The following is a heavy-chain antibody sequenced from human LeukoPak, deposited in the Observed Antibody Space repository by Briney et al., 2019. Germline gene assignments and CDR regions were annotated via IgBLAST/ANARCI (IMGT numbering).Heavy chain of an antibody. CDR1: GFTFSSYS. CDR2: IWYDGSNK. Sequence: GGSLRLSCAASGFTFSSYSMNWVRQAPGKGLEWVAVIWYDGSNKYYADSVKGRFTISRDNSKNTLYLQMNSLRAEDTAVYYCASEFKRGWGQGTLVTVSS. CDR3: ASEFKRG. V-gene: IGHV3-33*08. J-gene: IGHJ4*02.